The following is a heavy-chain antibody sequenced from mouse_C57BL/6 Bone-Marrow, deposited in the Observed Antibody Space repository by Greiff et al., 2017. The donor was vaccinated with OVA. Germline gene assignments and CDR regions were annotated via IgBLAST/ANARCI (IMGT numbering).Heavy chain of an antibody. V-gene: IGHV6-3*01. CDR3: TGKLRSYYFDY. CDR2: IRLKSDNYAT. D-gene: IGHD3-2*02. CDR1: GFTFSNYW. Sequence: EVKLEESGGGLVQPGGSMKLSCVASGFTFSNYWMNWVRQSPEKGLEWVAQIRLKSDNYATHYAESVKGRFTISRDDSKNSVYLQMNNLRAEDTGIYYCTGKLRSYYFDYWGQGTTLTVSS. J-gene: IGHJ2*01.